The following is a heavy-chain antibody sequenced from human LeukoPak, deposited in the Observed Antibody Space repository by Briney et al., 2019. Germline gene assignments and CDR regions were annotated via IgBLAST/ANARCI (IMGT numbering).Heavy chain of an antibody. CDR2: IQYDRSNQ. J-gene: IGHJ6*03. D-gene: IGHD2-8*01. V-gene: IGHV3-30*02. Sequence: GGSLRLSGVGSGFSFTDAWMSWVRLIPGKGLGWEAYIQYDRSNQQYAGSVKGRFSISRDNSKNTCSLQMNSLRAEDTAVYYCAKDRCSNGIGCLYYYMDVWGKGTTVTISS. CDR3: AKDRCSNGIGCLYYYMDV. CDR1: GFSFTDAW.